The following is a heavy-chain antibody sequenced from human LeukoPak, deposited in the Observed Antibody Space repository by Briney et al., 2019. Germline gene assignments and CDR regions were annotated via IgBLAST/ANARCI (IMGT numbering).Heavy chain of an antibody. Sequence: GGSLRLSCAASGFTFSNAWMSWVRQAPGKGLEWVGRIKSRTDGGTTDYAAPVKGRFTISRDDSKNTLYLQINSLKTADTAVYYCTTTFYYDNSAYYYGDYWGQGTLVTVSS. CDR1: GFTFSNAW. J-gene: IGHJ4*02. V-gene: IGHV3-15*01. D-gene: IGHD3-22*01. CDR3: TTTFYYDNSAYYYGDY. CDR2: IKSRTDGGTT.